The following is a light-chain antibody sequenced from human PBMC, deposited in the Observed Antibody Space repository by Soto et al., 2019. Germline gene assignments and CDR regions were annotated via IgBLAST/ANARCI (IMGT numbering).Light chain of an antibody. CDR2: EVT. CDR3: SSSTVSSTVV. V-gene: IGLV2-14*01. Sequence: QSVLTQPASVSGSPGQSITISCTGSTTDLGAYDYVSWYQQHPGQVPKIIIFEVTNRPSGVPDRFSGSKSGNTASLTISGLQADYEADYYCSSSTVSSTVVVGGGTKVTVL. CDR1: TTDLGAYDY. J-gene: IGLJ2*01.